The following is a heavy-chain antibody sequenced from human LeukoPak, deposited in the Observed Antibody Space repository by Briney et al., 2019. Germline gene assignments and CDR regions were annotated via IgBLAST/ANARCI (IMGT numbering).Heavy chain of an antibody. V-gene: IGHV3-21*01. Sequence: GGSLRLSCAASGFTFSSYSMNWVRQAPGKGLEWVSSISSSSSYIYYADSVKGRFTISRDNAKNSLYLQMNSLRAEDTAVYYCARDLNYRIAAAGTRDFDYWGQGTLVTVSS. CDR2: ISSSSSYI. J-gene: IGHJ4*02. D-gene: IGHD6-13*01. CDR3: ARDLNYRIAAAGTRDFDY. CDR1: GFTFSSYS.